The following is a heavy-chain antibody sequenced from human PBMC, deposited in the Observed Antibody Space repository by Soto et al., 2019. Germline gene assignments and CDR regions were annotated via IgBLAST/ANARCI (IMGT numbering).Heavy chain of an antibody. CDR2: ISSSSSTI. CDR1: GFTFSSYS. V-gene: IGHV3-48*02. J-gene: IGHJ4*02. D-gene: IGHD6-19*01. Sequence: VQLVESGGGLVQPGGSLRLSCAASGFTFSSYSMNWVRQAPGKGLEWVSYISSSSSTIYYADSVKGRFTIARDNAKNSLYLQMNSLRDEDTAVYYCAIRTGYSSGWPVEYWGQGTLVTVSS. CDR3: AIRTGYSSGWPVEY.